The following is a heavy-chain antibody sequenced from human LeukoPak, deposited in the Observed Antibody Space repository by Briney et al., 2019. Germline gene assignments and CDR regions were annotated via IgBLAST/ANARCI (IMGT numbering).Heavy chain of an antibody. D-gene: IGHD2-21*01. CDR1: GGSFGGYY. V-gene: IGHV4-34*01. J-gene: IGHJ4*02. Sequence: PSETLSLTCAVYGGSFGGYYWSWIRQPPGKGLEWIGEINHSGSTNYNPSLKSRVTISVDTSKNQFSLKLSSVTAADTAVYYCARGLFSTGLNDYGDYWGQGTLVTVSS. CDR2: INHSGST. CDR3: ARGLFSTGLNDYGDY.